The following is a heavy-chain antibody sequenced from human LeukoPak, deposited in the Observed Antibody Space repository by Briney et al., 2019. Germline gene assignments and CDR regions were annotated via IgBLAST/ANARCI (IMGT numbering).Heavy chain of an antibody. J-gene: IGHJ6*02. V-gene: IGHV4-34*01. D-gene: IGHD6-13*01. CDR3: ARDRIATNQWGYYYYYGMDV. Sequence: SETLSLTCAVYGGSFSGYYWSWIRQPPGKGLEWIGEINHSGSTNYNPSLKSRVTISVDTSKNRFSLKLSSVTAADTAVYYCARDRIATNQWGYYYYYGMDVWGQGTTVTVSS. CDR1: GGSFSGYY. CDR2: INHSGST.